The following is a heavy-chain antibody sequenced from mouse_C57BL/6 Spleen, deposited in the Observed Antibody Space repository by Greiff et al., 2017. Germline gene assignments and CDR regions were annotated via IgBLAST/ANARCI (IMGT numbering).Heavy chain of an antibody. D-gene: IGHD1-2*01. CDR2: IDPSDSET. CDR1: GYTFTSYW. Sequence: QVQLQQPGAELVRPGSSVKLSCKASGYTFTSYWMHWVKQRPIQGLEWIGNIDPSDSETHYNQKFKDKATLTVDKSSSTAYMQLSSLTSEDSAVYYCAREGNYYGLAYWCQGTLVTVSA. J-gene: IGHJ3*01. V-gene: IGHV1-52*01. CDR3: AREGNYYGLAY.